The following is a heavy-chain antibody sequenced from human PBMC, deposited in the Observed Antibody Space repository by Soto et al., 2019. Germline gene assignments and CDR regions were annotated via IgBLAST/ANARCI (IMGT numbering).Heavy chain of an antibody. J-gene: IGHJ5*02. CDR3: ARDGYRDRGVNHWFDP. D-gene: IGHD5-18*01. Sequence: QVQLQESGPRLVKPSQTLSLTCIVSGGSISGSVYYWSWIRQHPGKGLEWIGYIHYSGTTDYNPSLKSRVTISVDTSKNQFSLKLSSVTAADTAVYYCARDGYRDRGVNHWFDPWGQGTLVTVSS. CDR1: GGSISGSVYY. CDR2: IHYSGTT. V-gene: IGHV4-31*03.